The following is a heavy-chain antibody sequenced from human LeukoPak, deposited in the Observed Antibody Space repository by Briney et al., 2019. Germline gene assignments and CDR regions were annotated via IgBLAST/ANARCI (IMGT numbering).Heavy chain of an antibody. CDR1: AFIFSGHW. J-gene: IGHJ6*02. CDR2: ISSSSSYI. CDR3: ARDRHCANGVCHNSAGMDV. D-gene: IGHD2-8*01. Sequence: GGSLRLSCEGSAFIFSGHWMNWVRQAPGKGLEWVSSISSSSSYIYYADSVKGRFTISRDNAKNSLYLQMNSLRAEDTAVYYCARDRHCANGVCHNSAGMDVWGQGTTVTVSS. V-gene: IGHV3-21*01.